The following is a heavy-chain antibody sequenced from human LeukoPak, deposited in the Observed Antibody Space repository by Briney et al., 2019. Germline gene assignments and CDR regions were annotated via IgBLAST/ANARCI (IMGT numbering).Heavy chain of an antibody. CDR1: GGSISSYY. CDR3: ARGFRSSSGIWFDP. V-gene: IGHV4-59*01. J-gene: IGHJ5*02. Sequence: PSETLSLTCTVSGGSISSYYWSWIRQPPGKGLEWIGYIYYSGSTNYNPSLKSRVTISVDTSKNQFSLKLSSVTAADTAVYYCARGFRSSSGIWFDPWGQGTLVTVSS. D-gene: IGHD6-13*01. CDR2: IYYSGST.